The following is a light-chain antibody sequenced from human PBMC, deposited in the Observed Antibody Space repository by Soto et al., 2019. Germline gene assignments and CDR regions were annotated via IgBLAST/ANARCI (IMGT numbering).Light chain of an antibody. V-gene: IGKV1-16*01. CDR2: AAS. Sequence: DIKMTQSPSSLAASVGDRVTITCRASQGIANFLGWFQQKPGKAPKSLISAASSLQRGVPSRFSGSGSGTDFTLTISRLQSDDFATYYCQQYHTYPPTFGPGTRVEI. J-gene: IGKJ3*01. CDR1: QGIANF. CDR3: QQYHTYPPT.